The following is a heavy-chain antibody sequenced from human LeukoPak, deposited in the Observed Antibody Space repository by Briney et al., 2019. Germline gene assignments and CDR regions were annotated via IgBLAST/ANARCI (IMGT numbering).Heavy chain of an antibody. CDR3: ARAGGSSWYWRG. CDR1: GFTFSNYA. Sequence: GGSLRLSCAASGFTFSNYAMSWVRQAPGKGLEWVSAIDNSGGDTYFADSLKGRFTISRDNSKNTLNLQMNSLRAEDTAVYYCARAGGSSWYWRGWGQGTLVTVSS. D-gene: IGHD6-13*01. J-gene: IGHJ4*02. CDR2: IDNSGGDT. V-gene: IGHV3-23*01.